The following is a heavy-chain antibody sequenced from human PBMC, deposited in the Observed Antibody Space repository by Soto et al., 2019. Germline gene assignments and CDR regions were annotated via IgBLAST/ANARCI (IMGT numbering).Heavy chain of an antibody. Sequence: SETLSLTCTVSGGSISSYYWSWIRQPPGKGLEWIGYIYYSGSTNYNPSLKSRVTISVDTSKNQFSLKLSSVTAADTAVYYCARAESRAMVTGWFDPWGQGTLVTVSS. CDR3: ARAESRAMVTGWFDP. D-gene: IGHD5-18*01. CDR2: IYYSGST. V-gene: IGHV4-59*01. J-gene: IGHJ5*02. CDR1: GGSISSYY.